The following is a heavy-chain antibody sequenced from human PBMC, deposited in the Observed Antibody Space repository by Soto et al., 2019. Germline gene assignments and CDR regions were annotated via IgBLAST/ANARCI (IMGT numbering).Heavy chain of an antibody. CDR1: GFTFSSYG. CDR3: ATGSFDY. CDR2: ISYDGSNK. V-gene: IGHV3-30*03. Sequence: GGSLRLSCAASGFTFSSYGMHWVRQAPGKGLEWVAVISYDGSNKYYADSVKGRFTISRDNSKNTLYLQMNSLRAEDTAVYYCATGSFDYWGQGTLVTVSS. J-gene: IGHJ4*02.